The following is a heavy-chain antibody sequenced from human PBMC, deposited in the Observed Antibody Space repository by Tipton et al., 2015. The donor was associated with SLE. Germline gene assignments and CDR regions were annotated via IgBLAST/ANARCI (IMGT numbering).Heavy chain of an antibody. J-gene: IGHJ6*02. CDR2: MFNGGST. Sequence: TLSLTCSVSGGSISSDFWSWIRQPPGKGLQLIGYMFNGGSTNFNPPLKSRVAISVDTSKNQFSLRLSSVTAADTAVYYCARGYFYYYYAMDVWGQGTTVTVS. CDR3: ARGYFYYYYAMDV. V-gene: IGHV4-59*01. CDR1: GGSISSDF.